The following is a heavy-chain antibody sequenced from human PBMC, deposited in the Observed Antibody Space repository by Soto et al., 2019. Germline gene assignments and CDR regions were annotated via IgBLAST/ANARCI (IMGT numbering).Heavy chain of an antibody. V-gene: IGHV4-30-2*01. J-gene: IGHJ4*02. Sequence: QLQLQESGSGLVKPSQTLSLTCAVSGGSISSGGYSWSWIRQPPGKGLEWIGYIYHSGSTYYNPSLKSRVTISVDRSKNQFSLKLSSVTAADTAVYYCARTRRVDCGGDCHLFDYWGQGTLVTVSS. D-gene: IGHD2-21*02. CDR3: ARTRRVDCGGDCHLFDY. CDR2: IYHSGST. CDR1: GGSISSGGYS.